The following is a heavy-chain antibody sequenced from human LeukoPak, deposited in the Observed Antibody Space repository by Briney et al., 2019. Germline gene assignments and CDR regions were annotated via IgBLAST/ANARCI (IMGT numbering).Heavy chain of an antibody. D-gene: IGHD3/OR15-3a*01. V-gene: IGHV1-69*05. CDR2: IIPIFGTA. CDR3: ARDGLPGGY. Sequence: SVKVSCKASGYTFTSYDINWVRQAPGQGLEWMGGIIPIFGTANYAQKFQGRVTITTDESTSTAYMELSSLRSEDTAVYYCARDGLPGGYWGQGTLVTVSP. CDR1: GYTFTSYD. J-gene: IGHJ4*02.